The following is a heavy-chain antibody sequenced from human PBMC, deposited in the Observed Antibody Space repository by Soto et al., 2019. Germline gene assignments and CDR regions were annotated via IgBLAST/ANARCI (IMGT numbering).Heavy chain of an antibody. D-gene: IGHD3-9*01. CDR2: ISYDGSNK. J-gene: IGHJ6*02. Sequence: GGSLRLSCAASGFTFSSYAMHWVRQAPGKGLEWVAVISYDGSNKYYADSVKGRFTISRDNSKNTLYLQMNSLRAEDTAVYYCAREVLRYFDWLLYRSYGMDVWGQGTTVTVSS. V-gene: IGHV3-30-3*01. CDR3: AREVLRYFDWLLYRSYGMDV. CDR1: GFTFSSYA.